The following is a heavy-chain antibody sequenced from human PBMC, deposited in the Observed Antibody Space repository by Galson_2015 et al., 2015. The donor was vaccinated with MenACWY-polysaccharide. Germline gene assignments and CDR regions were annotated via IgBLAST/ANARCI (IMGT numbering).Heavy chain of an antibody. J-gene: IGHJ3*02. CDR2: IWAAGRNQ. V-gene: IGHV3-33*01. CDR1: GFPFSTYG. Sequence: SLRLSCAASGFPFSTYGLHWVRQAPGKGLEWVAVIWAAGRNQYYADSVNGRFGISRDNSKNTLSLQLNRLRADDTAVYYCVRERGPFDGFDIWGQGTMVTVSS. CDR3: VRERGPFDGFDI.